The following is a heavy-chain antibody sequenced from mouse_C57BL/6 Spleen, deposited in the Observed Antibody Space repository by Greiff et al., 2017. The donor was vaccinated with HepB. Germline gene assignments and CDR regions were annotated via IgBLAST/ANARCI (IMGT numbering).Heavy chain of an antibody. CDR3: ASNYFLYYYAMDY. CDR2: IDPANGNT. J-gene: IGHJ4*01. D-gene: IGHD2-1*01. Sequence: VQLKESVAELVRPGASVKLSCTASGFNIKNTYMHWVKQRPEQGLEWIGRIDPANGNTKYAPKFQGKATITADTSSNTAYLQLSSLTSEDTAIYYCASNYFLYYYAMDYWGQGASVTVSS. CDR1: GFNIKNTY. V-gene: IGHV14-3*01.